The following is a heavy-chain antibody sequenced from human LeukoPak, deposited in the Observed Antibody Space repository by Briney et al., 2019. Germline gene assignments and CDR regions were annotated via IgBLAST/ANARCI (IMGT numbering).Heavy chain of an antibody. CDR1: GFTLSDYH. CDR3: ARDAEDSSVWYNFDF. J-gene: IGHJ4*02. CDR2: ISSRSSAI. Sequence: GGSLRLSCAASGFTLSDYHINWVRQAPGKGLEWISYISSRSSAIYYADSVKGRFTISRDNAKNSLYLQMNSLRDEDTAVYYCARDAEDSSVWYNFDFWGQGPLVTVSS. V-gene: IGHV3-48*02. D-gene: IGHD6-19*01.